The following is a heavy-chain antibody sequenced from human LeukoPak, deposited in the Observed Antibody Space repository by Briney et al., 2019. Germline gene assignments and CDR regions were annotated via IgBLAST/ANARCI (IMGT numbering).Heavy chain of an antibody. D-gene: IGHD3-10*01. CDR2: ISGSCGTA. V-gene: IGHV1-69*06. CDR1: GGTFSSYA. CDR3: ARSQHMVRGTVNYYFDY. J-gene: IGHJ4*02. Sequence: ASVRVSCKASGGTFSSYAISWVRQAPGQGLEWILGISGSCGTANYAEKVQGRFTITADKSTSTAYMELSSLRSEDTAVYYCARSQHMVRGTVNYYFDYWGPGTLVT.